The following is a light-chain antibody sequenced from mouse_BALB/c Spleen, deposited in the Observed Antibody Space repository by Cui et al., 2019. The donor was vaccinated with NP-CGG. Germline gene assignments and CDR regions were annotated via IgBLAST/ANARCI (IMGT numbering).Light chain of an antibody. CDR1: TGAVTTNNY. CDR3: ALWYSNHWV. Sequence: HAVVCESSALTTSPGETVTLTCRSSTGAVTTNNYANWVQEKPDHLFTGLIGGTNNRAPGVPARFSGSLIGDKAALTITGAQTEDEAIYFCALWYSNHWVFGGGTKLTVL. J-gene: IGLJ1*01. CDR2: GTN. V-gene: IGLV1*01.